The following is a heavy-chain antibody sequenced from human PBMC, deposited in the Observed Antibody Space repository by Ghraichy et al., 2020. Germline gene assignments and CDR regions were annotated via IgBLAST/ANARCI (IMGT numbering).Heavy chain of an antibody. CDR2: IKQDGSEK. D-gene: IGHD6-13*01. J-gene: IGHJ4*02. Sequence: LQWVANIKQDGSEKYYVDSVTGRFTISSDNAKNSLYLQRNNLRAEDTAVYYCARDFEGAAGIQYYFDYWGQGTRVIV. CDR3: ARDFEGAAGIQYYFDY. V-gene: IGHV3-7*01.